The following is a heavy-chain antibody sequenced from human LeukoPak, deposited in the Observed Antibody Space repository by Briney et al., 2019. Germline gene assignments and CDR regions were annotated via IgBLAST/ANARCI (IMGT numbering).Heavy chain of an antibody. CDR2: ITSSSGNI. CDR3: VRIPNNAGFPNWFDP. Sequence: NTGGSLRLSCAASGFSFTYSTMNWVRLAPGKGLEWVSSITSSSGNIYYSDSVGGRFTVSRDNAKNSLYLQMNSLIAEDSAVYYCVRIPNNAGFPNWFDPWGQGTPVSVSS. CDR1: GFSFTYST. D-gene: IGHD3-9*01. J-gene: IGHJ5*02. V-gene: IGHV3-21*01.